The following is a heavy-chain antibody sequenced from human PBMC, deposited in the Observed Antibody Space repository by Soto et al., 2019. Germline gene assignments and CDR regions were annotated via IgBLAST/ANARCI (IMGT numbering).Heavy chain of an antibody. CDR2: IKSKTDGGTR. V-gene: IGHV3-15*01. D-gene: IGHD3-16*02. J-gene: IGHJ4*02. CDR3: TTYSMITFGGLIVQG. Sequence: GGSLRLSCAASGFTFSNAWMSWVRQAPGKGLEWVGRIKSKTDGGTRDYAAPGKGRFSISRDDSKNTLYLQMNSLKTEDTAVYYCTTYSMITFGGLIVQGWGQGTLVTVSS. CDR1: GFTFSNAW.